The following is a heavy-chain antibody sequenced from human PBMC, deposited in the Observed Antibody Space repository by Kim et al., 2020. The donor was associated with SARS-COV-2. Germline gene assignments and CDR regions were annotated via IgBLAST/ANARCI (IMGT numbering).Heavy chain of an antibody. D-gene: IGHD3-22*01. J-gene: IGHJ4*02. CDR3: AKGENQYYYDSSGYYLIPGLFDY. V-gene: IGHV3-23*01. CDR1: GFTFSSYA. Sequence: GGSLRLSCAASGFTFSSYAMSWVRQAPGKGLEWVSAISGSGGSTYYADSVKGRFTISRDNSKNTLYLQMNSLRAEDTAVYYCAKGENQYYYDSSGYYLIPGLFDYWGQGTLVTVSS. CDR2: ISGSGGST.